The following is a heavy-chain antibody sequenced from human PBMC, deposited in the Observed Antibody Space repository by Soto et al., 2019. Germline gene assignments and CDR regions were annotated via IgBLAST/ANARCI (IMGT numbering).Heavy chain of an antibody. J-gene: IGHJ6*02. Sequence: SETLSLTCSVSGADINTYSWTWIRQPAGKGLEWIGRIYTSASINYNPSLKGRVTLSVYTSTNQVSLRLASVTAADTAIYYCARDREAGYNFYYGMDVWGQGTTVTVSS. D-gene: IGHD6-19*01. CDR3: ARDREAGYNFYYGMDV. CDR2: IYTSASI. CDR1: GADINTYS. V-gene: IGHV4-4*07.